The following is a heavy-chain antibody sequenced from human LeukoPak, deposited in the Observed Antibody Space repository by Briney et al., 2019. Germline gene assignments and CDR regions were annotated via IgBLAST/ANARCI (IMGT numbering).Heavy chain of an antibody. CDR2: IKGDGSET. V-gene: IGHV3-74*01. D-gene: IGHD3-22*01. CDR1: GFTFSDYW. Sequence: GGSLRLSCAASGFTFSDYWMHWVRQVPGKGLVWVSRIKGDGSETNYADSVKGRFTISRGNAKNTLFLQMNGLRVEDTAVYYCVRGQIGVSVIVHWGQGTLVTVSS. J-gene: IGHJ5*02. CDR3: VRGQIGVSVIVH.